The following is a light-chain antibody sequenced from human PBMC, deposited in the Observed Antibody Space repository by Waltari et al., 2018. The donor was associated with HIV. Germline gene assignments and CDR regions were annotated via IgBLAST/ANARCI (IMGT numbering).Light chain of an antibody. CDR3: CSYAGSSTFVV. J-gene: IGLJ2*01. Sequence: QSALTQPASVSGSPGQSITIPCTGTSSDVGSSYLVYWYQQHPGKAPNLMLFEVSKRPSGVSNRFSGSKSGNTASLTISGLQAEDEADYYCCSYAGSSTFVVFGGGTKLTVL. CDR2: EVS. CDR1: SSDVGSSYL. V-gene: IGLV2-23*02.